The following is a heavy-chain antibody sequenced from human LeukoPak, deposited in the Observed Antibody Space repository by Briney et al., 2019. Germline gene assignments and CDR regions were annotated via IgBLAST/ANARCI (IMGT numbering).Heavy chain of an antibody. CDR3: ARGGYSGTYYFDY. CDR1: GFTFSTYG. CDR2: VWYDGSNI. V-gene: IGHV3-33*01. Sequence: GGSLRLSWAASGFTFSTYGMHWVRQAPGKGLEWVAVVWYDGSNIHYVDSVKGRFTISRDNSKSTLYLQMNSLTAEDTAVYYCARGGYSGTYYFDYWGQGTLVTVSS. D-gene: IGHD1-26*01. J-gene: IGHJ4*02.